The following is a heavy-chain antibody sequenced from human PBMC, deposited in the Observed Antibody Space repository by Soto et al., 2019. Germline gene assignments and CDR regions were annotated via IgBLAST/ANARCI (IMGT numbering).Heavy chain of an antibody. CDR3: SREQMTASGAMDV. D-gene: IGHD2-21*02. CDR1: GFTFSNYA. J-gene: IGHJ6*02. CDR2: ISYDASKK. V-gene: IGHV3-30-3*01. Sequence: GGSLRLFCTAYGFTFSNYAMHWFRPAPGKAVQWVAVISYDASKKYYADSVKGRFTISRDNSKNKLYLQVNSLRVEDTAVYYCSREQMTASGAMDVWGQGTTVTV.